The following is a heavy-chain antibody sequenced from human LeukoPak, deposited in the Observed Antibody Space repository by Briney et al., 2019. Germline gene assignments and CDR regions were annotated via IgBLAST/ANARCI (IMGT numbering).Heavy chain of an antibody. CDR1: GGSFSGYY. J-gene: IGHJ4*02. V-gene: IGHV4-34*01. D-gene: IGHD3-16*02. CDR2: INHSGST. Sequence: SETLSLTCAVYGGSFSGYYWSWIRQPPGKGLEWIGEINHSGSTNYNPSLKSRVTISVDTSKNQFSLKLSSVTAADTAVYYWARGYYDYVWGSYLSYYFDYWGQGTLVTVSS. CDR3: ARGYYDYVWGSYLSYYFDY.